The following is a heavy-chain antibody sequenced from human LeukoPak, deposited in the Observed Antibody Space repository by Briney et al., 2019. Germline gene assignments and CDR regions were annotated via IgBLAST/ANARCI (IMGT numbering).Heavy chain of an antibody. V-gene: IGHV3-53*01. CDR2: IYSGGST. Sequence: SGGSLRLSCAVSVFTVSDNYMSWVRQAPGKGLAWVSVIYSGGSTSYADSVKGRFTISRDNSKNTLYLQMTSLRAEDTAVYYCARGGGGGNPFDYWGQGTLVTVSS. CDR1: VFTVSDNY. CDR3: ARGGGGGNPFDY. D-gene: IGHD4-23*01. J-gene: IGHJ4*02.